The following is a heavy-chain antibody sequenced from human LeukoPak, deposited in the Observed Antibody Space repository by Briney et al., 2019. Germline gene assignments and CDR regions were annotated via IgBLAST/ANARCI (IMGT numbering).Heavy chain of an antibody. J-gene: IGHJ6*03. V-gene: IGHV4-39*07. CDR2: IYYSGST. Sequence: SETLSLTCTVSGGSISSSSYYWGWIRQPPGKGLEWIGSIYYSGSTYYNPSLKSRVTVSVDTSKNQFSLKLSSVTAADTAVYYCAIDSMITFGGTHYMDVWGKGTTVTVSS. CDR3: AIDSMITFGGTHYMDV. D-gene: IGHD3-16*01. CDR1: GGSISSSSYY.